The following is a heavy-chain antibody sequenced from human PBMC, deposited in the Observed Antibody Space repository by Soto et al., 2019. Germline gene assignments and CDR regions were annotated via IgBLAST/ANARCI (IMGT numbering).Heavy chain of an antibody. CDR2: ISNTASTI. D-gene: IGHD3-10*01. J-gene: IGHJ5*02. V-gene: IGHV3-11*01. Sequence: QVQLVESGGGLVKPGGSLRLSCAASGFTFSDYHMSWIRQAPGKGLEWVSYISNTASTINYADSVKGRFAISRDNAKNSVYLQMNSLRAEDTAVYYCARAGTKRGSWFDPWGQGTLVTVSS. CDR1: GFTFSDYH. CDR3: ARAGTKRGSWFDP.